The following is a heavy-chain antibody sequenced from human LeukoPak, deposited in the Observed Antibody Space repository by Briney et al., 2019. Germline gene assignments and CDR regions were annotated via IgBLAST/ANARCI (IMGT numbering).Heavy chain of an antibody. D-gene: IGHD2-8*01. CDR1: GYIFTSSW. Sequence: GESLKISCQASGYIFTSSWIGWVRQMPGKGLEWVGTIHPRDSDTRFSPSFQGQVTISADKSFNTAYLHWSSLKASDTAMYYCARMFDAVAFYIWGQGTMVSVSS. J-gene: IGHJ3*02. V-gene: IGHV5-51*01. CDR2: IHPRDSDT. CDR3: ARMFDAVAFYI.